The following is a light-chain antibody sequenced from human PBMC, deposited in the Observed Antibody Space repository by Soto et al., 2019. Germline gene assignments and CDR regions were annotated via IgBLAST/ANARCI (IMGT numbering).Light chain of an antibody. CDR1: SSNIGNNY. V-gene: IGLV1-51*01. Sequence: QSVLTQPPSVSAAPGQKVTISCSGSSSNIGNNYVSWYQQLPGTAPKLLIYDNNKRPSGIPDRFSGSKSGTSATLGINGLXXXXEAXYYCGTWDXXXXXXVVFGXGT. J-gene: IGLJ2*01. CDR2: DNN. CDR3: GTWDXXXXXXVV.